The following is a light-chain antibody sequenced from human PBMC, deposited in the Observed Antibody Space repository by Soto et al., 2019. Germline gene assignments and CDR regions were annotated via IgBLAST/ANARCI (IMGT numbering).Light chain of an antibody. Sequence: IHIKPSPSAQYASVEDRVTITCRASQGISSDLGWYQQKPGKAPKLLLYGASSLQTGASSRCSGSGSETYCTVTISRLQPEDFVTYYCQHSYSTPSTFGQRTRLEI. CDR2: GAS. CDR3: QHSYSTPST. CDR1: QGISSD. J-gene: IGKJ5*01. V-gene: IGKV1-39*01.